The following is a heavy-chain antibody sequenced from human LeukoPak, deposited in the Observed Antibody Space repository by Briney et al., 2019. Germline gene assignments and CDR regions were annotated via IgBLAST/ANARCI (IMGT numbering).Heavy chain of an antibody. CDR1: GGTFSSYA. D-gene: IGHD3-10*01. J-gene: IGHJ5*02. V-gene: IGHV1-69*13. Sequence: SVKVSCKASGGTFSSYAISWVRQAPGQGLEWMGGIIPIFVTANYAQKFQGRVTITADESTSTAYMELSSLRSEDTAVYYCARGRPYYGSGSYYPGWWFDPWGQGTLVTVSS. CDR3: ARGRPYYGSGSYYPGWWFDP. CDR2: IIPIFVTA.